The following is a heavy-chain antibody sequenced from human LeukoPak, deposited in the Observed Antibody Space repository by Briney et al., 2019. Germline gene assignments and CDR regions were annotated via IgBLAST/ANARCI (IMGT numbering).Heavy chain of an antibody. D-gene: IGHD6-6*01. J-gene: IGHJ3*02. CDR2: ISSSSSTI. V-gene: IGHV3-48*02. Sequence: SGGSLRLSCAASGFILSTYTMNWVRQAPGKGPQWFSYISSSSSTIYYADSVKGRSTISRDNAKNSLYLQMNSLRDEDTAVYYCAREYSSSSGRAFDIWGQGTKVTVSS. CDR1: GFILSTYT. CDR3: AREYSSSSGRAFDI.